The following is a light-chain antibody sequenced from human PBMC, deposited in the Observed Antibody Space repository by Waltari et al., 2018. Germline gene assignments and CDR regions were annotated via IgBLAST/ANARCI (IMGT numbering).Light chain of an antibody. V-gene: IGLV2-14*03. CDR2: DVS. J-gene: IGLJ3*02. Sequence: QSALTQPASVSGPPGQSITISCTGTSSDVGGYNYVSWYQQHPGKAPKLMIYDVSKRPSGVSNRFSGSKSGNTASLTISGLQPEDEADYYCNSFTSSSTVVFGGGTKLTVL. CDR3: NSFTSSSTVV. CDR1: SSDVGGYNY.